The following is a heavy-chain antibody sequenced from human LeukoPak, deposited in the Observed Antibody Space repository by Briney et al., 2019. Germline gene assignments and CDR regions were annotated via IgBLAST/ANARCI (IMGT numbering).Heavy chain of an antibody. D-gene: IGHD3-22*01. CDR2: IIPIFGTA. J-gene: IGHJ4*02. Sequence: ASVKVSCKASGGTFSSYAISWVRQAPGQELEWMGGIIPIFGTANYAQKFQGRVTITADESTSTAYMELSSLRSEDTAVYYCARGATYYYDSSGYYEYYFDYWGQGTLVTVSS. V-gene: IGHV1-69*13. CDR1: GGTFSSYA. CDR3: ARGATYYYDSSGYYEYYFDY.